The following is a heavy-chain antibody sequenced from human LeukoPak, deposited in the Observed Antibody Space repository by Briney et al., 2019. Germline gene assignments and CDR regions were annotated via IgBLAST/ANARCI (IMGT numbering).Heavy chain of an antibody. V-gene: IGHV4-39*07. D-gene: IGHD1-26*01. J-gene: IGHJ4*02. CDR2: IYYTGNT. CDR1: GDSISTSKSY. CDR3: ARSGSYYDYYFDY. Sequence: SETLSLTCTVSGDSISTSKSYWGWIRQPPLKGLEWIGSIYYTGNTYYNASLKSRVTMSVDTSKNQFSLKLSSVTAADTAVYYCARSGSYYDYYFDYWGQGTLVTVSS.